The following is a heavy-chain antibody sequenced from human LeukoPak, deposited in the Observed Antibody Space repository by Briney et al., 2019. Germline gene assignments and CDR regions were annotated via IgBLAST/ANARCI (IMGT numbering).Heavy chain of an antibody. J-gene: IGHJ6*03. D-gene: IGHD6-6*01. V-gene: IGHV1-8*01. CDR3: ARGVGTGSSPYYYYYYMDV. Sequence: ASVKVSCKASGYTFTSYDINWVRQATGQGLEWMGWMNPNSGNTGYAQKFQGRVTMTRNTSISTAYMELSSLRSGDTAVYYCARGVGTGSSPYYYYYYMDVWGKGTTVTVSS. CDR2: MNPNSGNT. CDR1: GYTFTSYD.